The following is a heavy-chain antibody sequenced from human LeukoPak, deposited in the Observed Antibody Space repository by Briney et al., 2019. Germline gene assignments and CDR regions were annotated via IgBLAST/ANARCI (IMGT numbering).Heavy chain of an antibody. D-gene: IGHD7-27*01. CDR1: GFTFSSYA. V-gene: IGHV3-30*02. Sequence: PGGSLRLSCAASGFTFSSYAMHWVRQAPGKGLEWVAFIRYDGSNKYYADSVKGRFTTSRDNAMSSLYLQMNSLRAEDTAVYYCGRGHWGLDYWGQGTLVTVSS. CDR2: IRYDGSNK. CDR3: GRGHWGLDY. J-gene: IGHJ4*02.